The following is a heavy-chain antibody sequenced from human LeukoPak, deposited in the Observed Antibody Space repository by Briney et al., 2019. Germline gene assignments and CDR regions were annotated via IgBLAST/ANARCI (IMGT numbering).Heavy chain of an antibody. V-gene: IGHV3-74*01. CDR3: AELGITMIGGV. D-gene: IGHD3-10*02. J-gene: IGHJ6*04. CDR1: GFTFSNYW. Sequence: GGSLRLSCAASGFTFSNYWVHWVRHAPGKGLVWVSRINSDGINTSYADSVKGRFTISRDNAKNTLNLQMNSLRAEDTAVYYCAELGITMIGGVWGKGTTVTISS. CDR2: INSDGINT.